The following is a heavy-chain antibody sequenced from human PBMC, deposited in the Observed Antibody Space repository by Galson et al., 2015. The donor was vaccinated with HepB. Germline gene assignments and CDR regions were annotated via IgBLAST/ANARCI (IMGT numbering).Heavy chain of an antibody. CDR3: ARDRGGTDYYDSSGYPFDY. D-gene: IGHD3-22*01. Sequence: SVKVSCKASRDTFSSYTLNWVRQAPGQGLEWMGRIIPILGIANYAQKFQGRVTITADRSTNTAYMELSSLRSEDTAVYYCARDRGGTDYYDSSGYPFDYWGQGTVVTVSS. CDR2: IIPILGIA. V-gene: IGHV1-69*04. J-gene: IGHJ4*02. CDR1: RDTFSSYT.